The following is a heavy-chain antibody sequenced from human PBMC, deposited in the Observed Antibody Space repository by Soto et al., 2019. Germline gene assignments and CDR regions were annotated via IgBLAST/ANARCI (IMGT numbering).Heavy chain of an antibody. V-gene: IGHV3-30*18. CDR1: GFPFRIYG. CDR2: ISYDGSNK. D-gene: IGHD6-13*01. CDR3: AKDESRSS. Sequence: GGSLRLSCAASGFPFRIYGMHWVRQSSGKGLEWVAVISYDGSNKYYADSVKGRFTISRDNSKNTLYLQMNSLRAEDTAVYYCAKDESRSSWGQGILVTVSS. J-gene: IGHJ4*02.